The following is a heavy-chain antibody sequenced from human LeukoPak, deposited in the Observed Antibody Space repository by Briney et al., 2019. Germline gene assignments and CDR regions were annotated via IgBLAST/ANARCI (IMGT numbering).Heavy chain of an antibody. Sequence: PGESLKISCKGSGYSFTTYWIAWVRQMPGEGPEWIGIIYPGDSETRYSPSFQGQVTISADKSITTAYLQWGSLKASDTAMYYCTRSPRDGYHDSFDIWGQGTMVTVFS. V-gene: IGHV5-51*01. CDR1: GYSFTTYW. CDR2: IYPGDSET. CDR3: TRSPRDGYHDSFDI. J-gene: IGHJ3*02. D-gene: IGHD5-24*01.